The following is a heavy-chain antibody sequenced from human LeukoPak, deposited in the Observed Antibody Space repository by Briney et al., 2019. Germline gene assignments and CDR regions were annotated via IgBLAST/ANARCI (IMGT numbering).Heavy chain of an antibody. D-gene: IGHD5-18*01. J-gene: IGHJ6*02. CDR2: MYYTGST. CDR1: GGSISGYY. Sequence: SETLSLTCTVSGGSISGYYWSWIRQSPGKGLEWIAIMYYTGSTYYNPPLKSRVSISVDTSRNQFSLKLTSVTAADTAVYYCARHRIQPPVLMDVWGQGTTVTVSS. CDR3: ARHRIQPPVLMDV. V-gene: IGHV4-39*01.